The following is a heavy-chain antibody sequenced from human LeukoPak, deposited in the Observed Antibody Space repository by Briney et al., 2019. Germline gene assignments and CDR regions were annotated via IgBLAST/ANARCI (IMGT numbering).Heavy chain of an antibody. CDR3: ARQPWGLLYYCDH. D-gene: IGHD7-27*01. CDR2: SWLRVSV. V-gene: IGHV4-39*01. J-gene: IGHJ4*02. CDR1: GGSITSRNYY. Sequence: PSETLSLTCTVSGGSITSRNYYWGWIRQPPGKGLEWIGSSWLRVSVSYTPSFTSRVAVSVATSKNQSSLRLSSVTAADTAVYYCARQPWGLLYYCDHSGEGTLVTVSS.